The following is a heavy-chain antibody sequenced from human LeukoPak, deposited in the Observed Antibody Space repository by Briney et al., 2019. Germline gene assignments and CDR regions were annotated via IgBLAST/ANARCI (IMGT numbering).Heavy chain of an antibody. CDR2: IYYSGST. J-gene: IGHJ2*01. D-gene: IGHD6-19*01. Sequence: SETPSLTCTVSGGSISSYYWSWIRQPPGKGLEWIGYIYYSGSTNYNPSLKSRVTISVDTSKNQFSLKLSSVTAADTAVYYCARDPGYSSGWRNWYFDLWGRGTLVTVSS. CDR3: ARDPGYSSGWRNWYFDL. V-gene: IGHV4-59*01. CDR1: GGSISSYY.